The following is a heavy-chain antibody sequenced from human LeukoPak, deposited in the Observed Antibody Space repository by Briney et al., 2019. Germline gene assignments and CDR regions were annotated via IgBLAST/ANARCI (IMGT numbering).Heavy chain of an antibody. CDR2: INSDGSST. J-gene: IGHJ4*02. D-gene: IGHD1-26*01. CDR1: QFKFNNYG. CDR3: ARSLFQWGATGY. V-gene: IGHV3-74*01. Sequence: GGSLRLSCATSQFKFNNYGMTWVRQAPGKGLVWVSRINSDGSSTSYADSVKGRFTISRDNAKNTLYLQMNSLRAEDTAVYYCARSLFQWGATGYWGQGTLVTVSS.